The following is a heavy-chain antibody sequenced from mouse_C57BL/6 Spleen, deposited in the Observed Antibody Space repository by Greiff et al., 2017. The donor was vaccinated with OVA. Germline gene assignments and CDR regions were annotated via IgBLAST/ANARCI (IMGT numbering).Heavy chain of an antibody. CDR2: INPSTGGT. CDR1: GYSFTGYY. Sequence: EVQRVESGPELVKPGASVKISCKASGYSFTGYYMNWVKQSPEKSLEWIGEINPSTGGTTYNQKFKTKATLTVDKSSSTAYMQLKSLTSEDSAVYYCARWDGYPDYWGQGTTLTVSS. J-gene: IGHJ2*01. V-gene: IGHV1-42*01. D-gene: IGHD2-3*01. CDR3: ARWDGYPDY.